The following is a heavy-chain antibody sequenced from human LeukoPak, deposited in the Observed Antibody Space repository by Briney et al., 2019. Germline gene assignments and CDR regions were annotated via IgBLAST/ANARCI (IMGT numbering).Heavy chain of an antibody. V-gene: IGHV3-23*01. CDR2: IIPSGHTT. D-gene: IGHD6-13*01. CDR3: AKGRSSSSWYSPGGGYCMDV. J-gene: IGHJ6*03. CDR1: GFTFSSHG. Sequence: GGSLRLSCAASGFTFSSHGMNWVRQAPGKGLGWVSGIIPSGHTTYYADSVRGRFTISRDNSRNTLYLQMNSLRAEDTAVYYCAKGRSSSSWYSPGGGYCMDVWGKGTTVTVSS.